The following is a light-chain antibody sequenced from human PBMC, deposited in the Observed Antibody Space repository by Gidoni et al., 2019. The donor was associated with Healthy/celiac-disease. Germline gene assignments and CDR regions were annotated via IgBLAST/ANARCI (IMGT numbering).Light chain of an antibody. V-gene: IGLV1-47*01. CDR3: AAWDDSLSGVV. J-gene: IGLJ2*01. CDR1: SSNIGSNY. CDR2: RNN. Sequence: QSVLTQPPSASGPPGPRVTISCSGSSSNIGSNYVYWYQQRPGTAPKLLIYRNNQRPSGVPDRFSGSKSGTSASLAISGLRSEDEADYYCAAWDDSLSGVVFGGGTKLTVL.